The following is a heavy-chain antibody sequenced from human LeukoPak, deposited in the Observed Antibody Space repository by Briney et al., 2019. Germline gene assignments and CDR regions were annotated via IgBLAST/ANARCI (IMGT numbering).Heavy chain of an antibody. Sequence: PGRSLRLSCAASGFTFSSYGMHWVRQAPGKGLEWVAVIWYDGSNKYYADSVKGRFTISRDNSKNTLYLQMNSLRAEDTAVYYCAGGSGLDPYYFDYWGQGTLVTVSS. CDR3: AGGSGLDPYYFDY. J-gene: IGHJ4*02. V-gene: IGHV3-33*01. CDR2: IWYDGSNK. CDR1: GFTFSSYG. D-gene: IGHD3-10*01.